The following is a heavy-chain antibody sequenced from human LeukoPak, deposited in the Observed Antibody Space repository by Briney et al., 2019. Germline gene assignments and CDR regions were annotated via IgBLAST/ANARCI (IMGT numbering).Heavy chain of an antibody. CDR3: AKAIGQEVPAGSRWYDP. V-gene: IGHV3-23*01. CDR2: ISDAGGAT. J-gene: IGHJ5*02. D-gene: IGHD6-13*01. Sequence: LILSSAASGFAFNSYAMAWVRPPPGKGLEWVSTISDAGGATYYADSVKGRFTISKDSSTQTLSLQMNNLRAEDTAVYYCAKAIGQEVPAGSRWYDPWGQGTLVTVSS. CDR1: GFAFNSYA.